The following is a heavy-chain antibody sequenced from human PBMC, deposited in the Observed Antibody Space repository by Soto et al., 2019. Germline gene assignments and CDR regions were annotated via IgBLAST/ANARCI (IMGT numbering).Heavy chain of an antibody. Sequence: KPGGSLRLSCAASGFTFSDYYMTWIRQAPGKGLEWVSYISNSGTTIYYADSVKGRFTISRDNAKNLLYLQMNSLRAEDTAVYYCALVEMATILFYWGQGTLVTVSS. CDR1: GFTFSDYY. D-gene: IGHD5-12*01. CDR3: ALVEMATILFY. J-gene: IGHJ4*02. V-gene: IGHV3-11*01. CDR2: ISNSGTTI.